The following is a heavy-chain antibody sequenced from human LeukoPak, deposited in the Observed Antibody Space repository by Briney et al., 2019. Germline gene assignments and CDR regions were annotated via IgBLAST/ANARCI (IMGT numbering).Heavy chain of an antibody. Sequence: HPGGSLRLSCAASGFTFSSYWMSWVRQAPGKGLEWVAVISYDGSNKYYADSVKGRFTISRDDSKNTLYLQMNSLRVEDTAVYYCAKEGDYYGMDVWGQGTTVTVSS. CDR1: GFTFSSYW. CDR3: AKEGDYYGMDV. J-gene: IGHJ6*02. D-gene: IGHD1-26*01. CDR2: ISYDGSNK. V-gene: IGHV3-30*18.